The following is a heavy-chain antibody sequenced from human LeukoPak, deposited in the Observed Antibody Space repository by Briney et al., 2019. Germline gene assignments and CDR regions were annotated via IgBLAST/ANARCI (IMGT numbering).Heavy chain of an antibody. V-gene: IGHV1-18*01. Sequence: ASVKVSCKASGYTFTTYAISWVRQAPGQGLEWIGWISTYNGDTKNAQKLRGRVTMTTDTSTSTAYLELRSLRSDDTAVYYCARDSTIFGVVVDFDWLEYWGQGTLVTVSS. D-gene: IGHD3-3*01. CDR3: ARDSTIFGVVVDFDWLEY. J-gene: IGHJ4*02. CDR1: GYTFTTYA. CDR2: ISTYNGDT.